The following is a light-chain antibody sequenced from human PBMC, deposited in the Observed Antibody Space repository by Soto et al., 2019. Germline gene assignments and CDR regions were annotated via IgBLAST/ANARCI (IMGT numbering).Light chain of an antibody. CDR2: GAS. Sequence: EIVLTQSPGILSLSPGERASLSCGASQSITNSFPAWYQQKPGQAPRLLIYGASSRATGIPDRFSGTGSETDFTLTINRLEPEDFAVYYCQQYENSPFTFGQGTRLEIK. J-gene: IGKJ5*01. CDR3: QQYENSPFT. CDR1: QSITNSF. V-gene: IGKV3-20*01.